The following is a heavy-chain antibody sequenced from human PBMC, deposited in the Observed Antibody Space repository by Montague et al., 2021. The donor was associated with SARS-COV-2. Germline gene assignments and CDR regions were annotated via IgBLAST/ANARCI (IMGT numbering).Heavy chain of an antibody. J-gene: IGHJ6*02. Sequence: SLRLSCAASGFTFSSYWMHWVRQAPGKGLVWVSRINSDGSSTSYADSVKGRFTISRDNAKNTLYLQMNSLRAEDTAVYYCARVHYDFWSGSTANWYYGMDVWGQGTTVTVSS. CDR2: INSDGSST. V-gene: IGHV3-74*01. D-gene: IGHD3-3*01. CDR3: ARVHYDFWSGSTANWYYGMDV. CDR1: GFTFSSYW.